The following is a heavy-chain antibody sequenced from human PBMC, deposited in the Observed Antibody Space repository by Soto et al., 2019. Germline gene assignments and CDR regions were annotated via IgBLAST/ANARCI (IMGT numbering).Heavy chain of an antibody. CDR2: INPNSGGT. Sequence: ASVKVSCKASGYTFTGYYMHWVRQAPGQGLEWMGWINPNSGGTNYAQKFQGRVTMTRDTSISTAYMELSRLRSDDTAVYYCARDQCRSGYDYWAAFDIWGQGTMVTVSS. CDR1: GYTFTGYY. J-gene: IGHJ3*02. V-gene: IGHV1-2*02. D-gene: IGHD5-12*01. CDR3: ARDQCRSGYDYWAAFDI.